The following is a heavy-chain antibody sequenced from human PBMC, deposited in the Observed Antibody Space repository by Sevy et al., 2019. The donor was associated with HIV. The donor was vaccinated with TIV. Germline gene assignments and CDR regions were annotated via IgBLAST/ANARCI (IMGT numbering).Heavy chain of an antibody. Sequence: ASVKVSCKASGYTFTSYGINWVRQAPGQGLEWMGWISAYNGNTNYAQKLQGRVTMTTDTSTSTAYMELRSLRSDDTAVYYCARHEGGYSYGSAFDIWGQGTMVTVSS. V-gene: IGHV1-18*04. CDR2: ISAYNGNT. CDR1: GYTFTSYG. CDR3: ARHEGGYSYGSAFDI. D-gene: IGHD5-18*01. J-gene: IGHJ3*02.